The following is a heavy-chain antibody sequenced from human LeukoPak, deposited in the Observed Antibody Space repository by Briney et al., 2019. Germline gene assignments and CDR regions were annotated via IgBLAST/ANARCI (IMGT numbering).Heavy chain of an antibody. Sequence: ASAKVSCKASGYTFTSYDINWVRQATGQGLEWMGWMNPNSGNTGYAQKFQGRVTITRNTSISTAYMELSSLRSEDTAVYYCARGGVVPAAASEDYWGQGTLVTVSS. CDR2: MNPNSGNT. CDR1: GYTFTSYD. D-gene: IGHD2-2*01. CDR3: ARGGVVPAAASEDY. V-gene: IGHV1-8*03. J-gene: IGHJ4*02.